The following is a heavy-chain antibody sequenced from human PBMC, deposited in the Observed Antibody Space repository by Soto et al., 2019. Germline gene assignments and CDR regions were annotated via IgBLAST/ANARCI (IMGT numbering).Heavy chain of an antibody. CDR1: GYTFTNNW. CDR3: ARLISGSYGDAFDI. Sequence: GESLKISCKASGYTFTNNWIGWVRQMPGKGLEWMGIIYPSDFEARYSPTFQGQVTFSADRSITTAYLHWSSLTASDTAMYYCARLISGSYGDAFDIWGQGSMVTVSS. CDR2: IYPSDFEA. D-gene: IGHD1-26*01. J-gene: IGHJ3*02. V-gene: IGHV5-51*01.